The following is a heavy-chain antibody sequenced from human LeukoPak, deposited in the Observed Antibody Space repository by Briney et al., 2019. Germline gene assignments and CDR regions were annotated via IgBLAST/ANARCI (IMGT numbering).Heavy chain of an antibody. V-gene: IGHV4-39*01. D-gene: IGHD3-22*01. CDR3: ARLLGEYYYDSSGYYYYFDY. CDR1: GGSISSSSYY. CDR2: IYYSGST. Sequence: SETPSLTCTVSGGSISSSSYYWGWIRQPPGKGLEWIGSIYYSGSTYYNPSLKSRVTISVDTSKNQFSLKLSSVTAADTAVYYCARLLGEYYYDSSGYYYYFDYWGQGTLVTVSS. J-gene: IGHJ4*02.